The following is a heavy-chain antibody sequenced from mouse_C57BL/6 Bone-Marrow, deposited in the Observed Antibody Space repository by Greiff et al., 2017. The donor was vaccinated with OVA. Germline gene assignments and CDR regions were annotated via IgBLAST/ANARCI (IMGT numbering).Heavy chain of an antibody. J-gene: IGHJ1*03. D-gene: IGHD1-1*01. V-gene: IGHV5-6*01. CDR2: ISSGGSYT. CDR3: ARHNYGSSCLYFDV. CDR1: GFTFSSYG. Sequence: EVQGVESGGDLVKPGGSLKLSCAASGFTFSSYGMSWVRQTPDKRLEWVATISSGGSYTYYPDSVKGRFTISRDNAKNTLYLQMSSLKSEDTAMYYCARHNYGSSCLYFDVWGTGTTVTVSS.